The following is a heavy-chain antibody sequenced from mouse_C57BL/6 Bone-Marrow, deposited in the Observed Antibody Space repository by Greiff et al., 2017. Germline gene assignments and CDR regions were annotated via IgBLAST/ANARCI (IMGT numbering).Heavy chain of an antibody. CDR1: GYTFTSYC. CDR2: IHPNSGST. V-gene: IGHV1-64*01. CDR3: ARNYYGYYDWYFDV. J-gene: IGHJ1*03. Sequence: QVQLQQPGAELVKPGASVKLSCKASGYTFTSYCMHWVKQRPGQGLEWIGMIHPNSGSTNYNEKFKSKATLTVDKSSSPAYMQLSSLTSEDSAVYYCARNYYGYYDWYFDVWGTGTTVTVSS. D-gene: IGHD2-3*01.